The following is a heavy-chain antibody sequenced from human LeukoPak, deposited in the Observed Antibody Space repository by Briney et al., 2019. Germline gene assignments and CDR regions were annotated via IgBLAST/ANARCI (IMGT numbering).Heavy chain of an antibody. V-gene: IGHV3-23*01. Sequence: PGGSLRLSCAASGXTFSSYDMSWVRQAPEKGLEWASAISGSGSSTYYADSVKGRFTISRDNSKNTLCLQMNSLRAEDTAVYYCVVTSGGYFDYWGQGTMVTVSS. CDR3: VVTSGGYFDY. J-gene: IGHJ4*02. D-gene: IGHD2-21*02. CDR2: ISGSGSST. CDR1: GXTFSSYD.